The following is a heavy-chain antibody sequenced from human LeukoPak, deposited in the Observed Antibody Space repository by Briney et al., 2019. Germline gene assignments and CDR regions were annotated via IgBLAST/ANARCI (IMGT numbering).Heavy chain of an antibody. CDR1: GYSFSTYT. CDR2: INAGNGNT. CDR3: ARGYIAVAGFDY. Sequence: ASVKVSCKASGYSFSTYTMNWVRQAPGQRLEWMGWINAGNGNTKYSQKFQGRVTITRDTSASTAYMELSSLRSEDTAVYYCARGYIAVAGFDYWGQGTLVTVSS. V-gene: IGHV1-3*01. D-gene: IGHD6-19*01. J-gene: IGHJ4*02.